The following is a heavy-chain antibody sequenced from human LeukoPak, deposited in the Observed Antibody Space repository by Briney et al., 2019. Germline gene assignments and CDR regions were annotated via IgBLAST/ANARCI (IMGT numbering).Heavy chain of an antibody. V-gene: IGHV1-8*01. J-gene: IGHJ4*02. CDR2: MNPNSGNT. Sequence: VSVKVSCKASGYTFASYDITWVRQAPGQGLEWMGWMNPNSGNTGYARKFQGRVSMTRDTSITTAYMELSSLRSEDTAVYYCARAIRNELLSEFWGQGSLITVSS. D-gene: IGHD2/OR15-2a*01. CDR1: GYTFASYD. CDR3: ARAIRNELLSEF.